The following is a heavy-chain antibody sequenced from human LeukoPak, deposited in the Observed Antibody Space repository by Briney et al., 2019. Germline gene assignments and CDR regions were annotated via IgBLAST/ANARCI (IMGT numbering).Heavy chain of an antibody. J-gene: IGHJ5*02. V-gene: IGHV1-46*01. CDR1: GYTFTSYG. CDR3: ARQPSNTAMVPLFDP. D-gene: IGHD5-18*01. Sequence: ASVKVSCKASGYTFTSYGISWVRQAPGQGLEWMGIINPSGGSTSYAQKFQGRVTMTRDTSTSTVYMELSSLRSEDTAVYYCARQPSNTAMVPLFDPWGQGTLVTVSS. CDR2: INPSGGST.